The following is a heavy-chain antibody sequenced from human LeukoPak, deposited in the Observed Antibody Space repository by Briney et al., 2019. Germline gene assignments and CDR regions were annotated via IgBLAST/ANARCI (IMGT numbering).Heavy chain of an antibody. CDR3: AREGIAAAGTSDY. CDR2: INPNSGGT. V-gene: IGHV1-2*02. Sequence: ASVKVSCKASGYTFTGYYMHWVRQAPGQGLEWMGWINPNSGGTNYAQKFQGRVTMTRDTSISTACMELSRLRSDDTAVYYCAREGIAAAGTSDYWGQGTLVTVSS. CDR1: GYTFTGYY. D-gene: IGHD6-13*01. J-gene: IGHJ4*02.